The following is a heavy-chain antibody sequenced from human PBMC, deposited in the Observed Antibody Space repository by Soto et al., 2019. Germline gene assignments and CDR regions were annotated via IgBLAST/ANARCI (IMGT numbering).Heavy chain of an antibody. CDR3: AKSGPVVAVGATNYYYYGMDV. J-gene: IGHJ6*02. CDR2: ISYDGSNK. Sequence: QVQLVESGGGVVQPGRSLRLSCAASGFTFSSYGMHWVRQAPGKGLEWVAVISYDGSNKYYADSVKGRFTISRDNSKNTLYLQMNSLRAEDTAVYYCAKSGPVVAVGATNYYYYGMDVWGQGTTVTVSS. D-gene: IGHD1-26*01. V-gene: IGHV3-30*18. CDR1: GFTFSSYG.